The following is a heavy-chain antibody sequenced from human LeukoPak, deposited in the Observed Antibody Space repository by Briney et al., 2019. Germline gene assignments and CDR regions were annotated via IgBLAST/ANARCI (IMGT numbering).Heavy chain of an antibody. D-gene: IGHD5-12*01. Sequence: SVEVSCKASGGTFSSYAISWVRQAPGQGLEWMGGIIPIFGTANYAQKFQGRVTITADKSTSTAYMELSSLRSEDTAVYYCARTYSGYDVDYYYYHYMDVWGKGTTVTVSS. J-gene: IGHJ6*03. CDR1: GGTFSSYA. CDR2: IIPIFGTA. V-gene: IGHV1-69*06. CDR3: ARTYSGYDVDYYYYHYMDV.